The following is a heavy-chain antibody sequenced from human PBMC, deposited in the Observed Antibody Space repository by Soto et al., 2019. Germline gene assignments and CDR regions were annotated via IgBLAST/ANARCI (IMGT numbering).Heavy chain of an antibody. V-gene: IGHV4-4*07. CDR3: AREATNGYYYYYGMDV. J-gene: IGHJ6*02. CDR2: IYTSGST. CDR1: GGSISSYY. Sequence: PSETLSLTCTVSGGSISSYYWSWIRQPAGKGLEWIGRIYTSGSTNYNPSLKSRVTMSVDTSKNQFSLKLSSVTAADTAVYYCAREATNGYYYYYGMDVWGQGTTVTVSS. D-gene: IGHD5-12*01.